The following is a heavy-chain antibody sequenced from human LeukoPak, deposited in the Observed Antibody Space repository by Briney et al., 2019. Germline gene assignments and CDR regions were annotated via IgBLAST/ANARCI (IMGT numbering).Heavy chain of an antibody. V-gene: IGHV3-21*04. CDR2: ISSSSSYI. Sequence: PGGSLRLSCAASGFSVSSNYMSWVRQAPGKGLEWVSSISSSSSYIYYADSVKGRFTISRDNAKNSLYLQMNSLRAEDTAVYYCASTPLYYYDSSGYRFYWGQGTLVTVSS. J-gene: IGHJ4*02. D-gene: IGHD3-22*01. CDR1: GFSVSSNY. CDR3: ASTPLYYYDSSGYRFY.